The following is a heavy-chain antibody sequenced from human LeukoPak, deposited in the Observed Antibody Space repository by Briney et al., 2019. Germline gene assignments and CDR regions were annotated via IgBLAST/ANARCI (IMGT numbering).Heavy chain of an antibody. V-gene: IGHV1-69*05. J-gene: IGHJ4*02. CDR3: TKHSGYDRGFDY. D-gene: IGHD5-12*01. Sequence: SVKVSCKASGGTFSSYAISWVRQAPGQGLEWMGGIIPIFGTANYAQKFQGRVTTTTDESTSTAYMELSSLRSEDTAVYYCTKHSGYDRGFDYWGQGTLVTVSS. CDR1: GGTFSSYA. CDR2: IIPIFGTA.